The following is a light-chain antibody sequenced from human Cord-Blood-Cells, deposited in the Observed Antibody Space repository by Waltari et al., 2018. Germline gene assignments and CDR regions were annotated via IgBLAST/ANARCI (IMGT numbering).Light chain of an antibody. J-gene: IGLJ2*01. CDR3: QAWDSSTVV. Sequence: SYELTQPPSVSVSPVQTASITCSGDNLGANYACWYQQKPGQSPVLVIYQDSKRPSGIPERFSGSNSGNTATLTISGTQAMDEADYYCQAWDSSTVVFGGGTKLTVL. CDR2: QDS. CDR1: NLGANY. V-gene: IGLV3-1*01.